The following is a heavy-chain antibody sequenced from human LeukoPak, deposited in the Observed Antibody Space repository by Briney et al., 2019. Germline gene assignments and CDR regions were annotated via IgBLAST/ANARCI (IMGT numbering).Heavy chain of an antibody. V-gene: IGHV1-2*02. J-gene: IGHJ5*02. CDR1: VYSFTDDY. CDR3: ARDDAEMATP. Sequence: ASVEVSCKTSVYSFTDDYMNWVRQAPGQGLEWMGWINPNNGETNYAQKFQGRVTMARDTSIDTAYMELSSLRSDDTAVYYCARDDAEMATPWGQGTLIIVSS. D-gene: IGHD5-24*01. CDR2: INPNNGET.